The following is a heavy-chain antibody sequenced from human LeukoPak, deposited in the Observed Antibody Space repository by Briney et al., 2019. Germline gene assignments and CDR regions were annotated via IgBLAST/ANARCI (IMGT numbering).Heavy chain of an antibody. CDR1: GFTFSSYG. Sequence: GGSLRLSCVASGFTFSSYGMHWVRQAPGKGLEWVAVISYDGSNKYYADSVKGRFTISRDNSKNTLYLQMNSLRAEDTAVYYCAKDGVGATTAYFDYWGQGTLVTVSS. J-gene: IGHJ4*02. D-gene: IGHD1-26*01. CDR3: AKDGVGATTAYFDY. V-gene: IGHV3-30*18. CDR2: ISYDGSNK.